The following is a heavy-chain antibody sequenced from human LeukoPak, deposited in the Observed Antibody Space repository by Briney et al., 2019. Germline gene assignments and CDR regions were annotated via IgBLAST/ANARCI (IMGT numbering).Heavy chain of an antibody. V-gene: IGHV4-4*02. CDR3: ARDGDYGSVPFDY. Sequence: PSETLSLTCAVSSGSISSSNWWSWVRQPPGKGLEWIGEIYHSGSTNYNPSLKSRVTISVDKSKNQFSLKLSSVTAADTAVYYCARDGDYGSVPFDYWGQGTLVTVSS. D-gene: IGHD3-10*01. CDR1: SGSISSSNW. CDR2: IYHSGST. J-gene: IGHJ4*02.